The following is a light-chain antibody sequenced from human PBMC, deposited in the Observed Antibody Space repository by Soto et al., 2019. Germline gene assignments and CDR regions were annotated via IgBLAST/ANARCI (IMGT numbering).Light chain of an antibody. J-gene: IGKJ2*01. Sequence: DIPMTQSPSSLSASVGDRVTITCRASQSISSYLNWYQQKPGKAPKLLIYAASSLQSGVPSRFSGSGSGTDFTLTISSLQPEDFAIYYCQQRYSTPLYSFGQGTKLEIK. CDR2: AAS. CDR1: QSISSY. V-gene: IGKV1-39*01. CDR3: QQRYSTPLYS.